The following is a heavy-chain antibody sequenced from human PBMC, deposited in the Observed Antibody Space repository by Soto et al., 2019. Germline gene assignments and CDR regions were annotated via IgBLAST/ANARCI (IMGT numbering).Heavy chain of an antibody. V-gene: IGHV4-59*01. CDR3: ALRSMAVVPEY. D-gene: IGHD3-22*01. Sequence: QVQLQESGPGLVKPSETLSLTCAVSGDSISTYYCMWIRQPPGKGMESIGYLYYGRSANYNPSLKSRVTLSVDTSTNQCSLTLSSMTAADTAVYYCALRSMAVVPEYWGQGTLVTVSS. CDR2: LYYGRSA. J-gene: IGHJ4*02. CDR1: GDSISTYY.